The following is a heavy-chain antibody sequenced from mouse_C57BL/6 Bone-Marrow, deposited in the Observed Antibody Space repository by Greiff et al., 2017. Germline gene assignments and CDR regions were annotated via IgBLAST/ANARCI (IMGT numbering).Heavy chain of an antibody. CDR2: IHPNSGST. V-gene: IGHV1-64*01. CDR1: GYTFTSYW. D-gene: IGHD4-1*01. Sequence: QVQLQQPGAELVKPGASVKLSCKASGYTFTSYWMHWVKQRPGQGLEWIGMIHPNSGSTKYNEKFKSKATLTVDKPSSTAYMQRSSLTSEDSAVYYCASTGTSPYWGQGTTLTVSS. CDR3: ASTGTSPY. J-gene: IGHJ2*01.